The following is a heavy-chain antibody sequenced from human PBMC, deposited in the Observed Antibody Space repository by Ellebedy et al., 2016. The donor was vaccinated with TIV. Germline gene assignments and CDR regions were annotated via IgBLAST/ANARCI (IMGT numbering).Heavy chain of an antibody. D-gene: IGHD5-12*01. J-gene: IGHJ4*02. CDR3: AGGPAYDEYFDL. CDR1: GYTFSGYW. Sequence: GESLKISCAASGYTFSGYWMIWVRQAPGKGLEWVANINQDGSEQAYVDSVKGRFAISRDNAKNSLYLQMNSLRAEDTAVYYCAGGPAYDEYFDLWGQGTLVTVSS. V-gene: IGHV3-7*01. CDR2: INQDGSEQ.